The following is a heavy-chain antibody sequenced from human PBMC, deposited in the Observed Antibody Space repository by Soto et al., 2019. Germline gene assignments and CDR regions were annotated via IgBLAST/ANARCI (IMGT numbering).Heavy chain of an antibody. Sequence: SQTLSLTCAISGDSVSGNSAAWNWIRQSPSRGLEWLGRTYYRSRWYNDYAVSVKSRITVTPDTSKNQFSPHLNSVTPEDTAVYYCASEFPYYVSSDSYLDYWGQGALVTVS. V-gene: IGHV6-1*01. CDR3: ASEFPYYVSSDSYLDY. CDR2: TYYRSRWYN. J-gene: IGHJ4*02. CDR1: GDSVSGNSAA. D-gene: IGHD3-16*01.